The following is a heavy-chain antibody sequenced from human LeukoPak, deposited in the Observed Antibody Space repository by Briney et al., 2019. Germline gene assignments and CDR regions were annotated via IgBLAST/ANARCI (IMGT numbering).Heavy chain of an antibody. CDR3: GIRDTSDYYVF. CDR1: GFTFRNYW. Sequence: GGSLRLSCAASGFTFRNYWMSWVRQAPGKGLEWVSATGSNGVTYYADSVKGRFTISRDNSKNALYLQMNGLRADDTAVYYCGIRDTSDYYVFWGQGTLVTVSS. D-gene: IGHD3-22*01. V-gene: IGHV3-23*01. CDR2: TGSNGVT. J-gene: IGHJ4*02.